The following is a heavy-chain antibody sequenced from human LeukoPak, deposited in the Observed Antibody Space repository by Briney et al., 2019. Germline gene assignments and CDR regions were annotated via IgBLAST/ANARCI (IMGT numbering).Heavy chain of an antibody. D-gene: IGHD2-21*02. V-gene: IGHV5-51*01. Sequence: GESLKISCKGSEYRFTNYWIGWVRQMPGKGLEWMGIIYPGDSDTRCSPSFQGQVIMSVDKSISTAYLQWSSLKASDTAMYYCAILFSPPYCGGDPCAFDIWGRGTMVTVSS. J-gene: IGHJ3*02. CDR3: AILFSPPYCGGDPCAFDI. CDR2: IYPGDSDT. CDR1: EYRFTNYW.